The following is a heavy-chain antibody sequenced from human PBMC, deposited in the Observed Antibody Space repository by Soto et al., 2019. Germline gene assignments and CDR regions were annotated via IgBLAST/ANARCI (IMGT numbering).Heavy chain of an antibody. V-gene: IGHV3-64*01. D-gene: IGHD6-6*01. CDR3: ARRARPDFYYMDV. CDR2: ISSNGVGT. Sequence: GGSLRLSCAASGFSLSGYAVDWVRQAPGKGLEYVSGISSNGVGTYYANSVQGRFTISRDNSKNTVYLQMGSLRPEDMAVYYCARRARPDFYYMDVWGKGTTVTVSS. CDR1: GFSLSGYA. J-gene: IGHJ6*03.